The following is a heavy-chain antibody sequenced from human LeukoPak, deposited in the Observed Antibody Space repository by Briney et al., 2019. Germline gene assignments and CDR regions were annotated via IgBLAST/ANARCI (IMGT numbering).Heavy chain of an antibody. J-gene: IGHJ4*02. Sequence: PGGSLRLSCAASGFTFSSYDMTWVRQAPGKGLEWVSAISGSGGSTYYADSVKGRFTISRDNSKNTLYLQMNTLRAEDTAVYCCARGLPPAVADPPLDYWGQGTLVTVSS. CDR1: GFTFSSYD. CDR3: ARGLPPAVADPPLDY. CDR2: ISGSGGST. D-gene: IGHD6-19*01. V-gene: IGHV3-23*01.